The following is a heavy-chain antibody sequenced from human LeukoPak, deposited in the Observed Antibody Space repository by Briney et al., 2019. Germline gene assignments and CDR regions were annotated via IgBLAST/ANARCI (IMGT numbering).Heavy chain of an antibody. CDR3: AREAYYYDSSGYYYHFDY. D-gene: IGHD3-22*01. CDR2: IYHSGST. Sequence: SETLSLTCAVSGGSISSGGYSWSWIRQPPGKGLEWIGYIYHSGSTYYNPSLKSRVTISVDRSKNQFSLKLSSVTAADTAVYYCAREAYYYDSSGYYYHFDYWGQGTLVTVSS. CDR1: GGSISSGGYS. V-gene: IGHV4-30-2*01. J-gene: IGHJ4*02.